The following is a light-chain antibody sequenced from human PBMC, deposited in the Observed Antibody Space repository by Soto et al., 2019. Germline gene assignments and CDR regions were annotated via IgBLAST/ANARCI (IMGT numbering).Light chain of an antibody. Sequence: QSALTQPPSASGSPGQSVTISCTGTSSDVGGYNYVSWYQQHPGKAPKLMIYEVTKRPSGVPDRFSGSKSDNTASLTVSGLQAEDEADYYCSSYAGSVLFGGGTKVTVL. CDR1: SSDVGGYNY. CDR2: EVT. CDR3: SSYAGSVL. V-gene: IGLV2-8*01. J-gene: IGLJ2*01.